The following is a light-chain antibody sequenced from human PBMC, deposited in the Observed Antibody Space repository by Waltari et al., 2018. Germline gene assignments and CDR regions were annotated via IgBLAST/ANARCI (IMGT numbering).Light chain of an antibody. J-gene: IGKJ4*01. Sequence: DIQMTQSPSSLSASVGDRVTITCQASQAISNHLNWYQHKPGKAPELLIFDATNLETGVPSRFRGSGSGTDVTLTIPSLQPEDFATYYCQQYDNLASFGGGTKVEIK. CDR2: DAT. CDR1: QAISNH. CDR3: QQYDNLAS. V-gene: IGKV1-33*01.